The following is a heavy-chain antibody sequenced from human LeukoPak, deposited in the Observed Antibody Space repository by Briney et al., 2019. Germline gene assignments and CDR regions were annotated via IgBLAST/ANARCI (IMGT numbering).Heavy chain of an antibody. Sequence: PGGSLRLSCAASGFNFNNAWMSWVRQAPGKGLEWVGRIKSKTDGGTTDYAAPVKGRFTISRDDPKNTLYLQMSSLKTEDTAVYYCTPDLYSKYKGYFDYWGQGTLVTVSS. CDR3: TPDLYSKYKGYFDY. CDR1: GFNFNNAW. CDR2: IKSKTDGGTT. D-gene: IGHD4-11*01. V-gene: IGHV3-15*05. J-gene: IGHJ4*02.